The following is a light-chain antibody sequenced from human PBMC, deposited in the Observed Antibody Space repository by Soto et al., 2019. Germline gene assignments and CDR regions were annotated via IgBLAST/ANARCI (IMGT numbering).Light chain of an antibody. CDR3: QQYYNTPWT. V-gene: IGKV4-1*01. CDR1: QSILYNPNNKNS. Sequence: DFVMTQSPDSLAVSLGERATINCKSSQSILYNPNNKNSLIWYQQKPGQPPKMLIYWASTRASGVPDRFDGSGSGTDFTLTISSLQAEDVAVYYCQQYYNTPWTFGQGTKVEIK. CDR2: WAS. J-gene: IGKJ1*01.